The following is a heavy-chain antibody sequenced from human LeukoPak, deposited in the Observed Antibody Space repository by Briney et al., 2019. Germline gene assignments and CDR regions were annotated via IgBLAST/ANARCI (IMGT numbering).Heavy chain of an antibody. J-gene: IGHJ5*02. CDR3: AGLHFAASEEFDP. D-gene: IGHD6-13*01. CDR2: ISSSGST. Sequence: SETLSLTCTLSGGSINAYWWSWIRQPPGKGLEWIGYISSSGSTYYNPSLKSRVTISLATSKTHFSLNLNSVTAADTAVYYCAGLHFAASEEFDPWGQGILVTVSS. V-gene: IGHV4-59*08. CDR1: GGSINAYW.